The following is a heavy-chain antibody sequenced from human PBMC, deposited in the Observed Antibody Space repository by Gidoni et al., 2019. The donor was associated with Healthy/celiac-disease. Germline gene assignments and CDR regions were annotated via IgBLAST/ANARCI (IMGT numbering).Heavy chain of an antibody. V-gene: IGHV3-48*04. Sequence: EVQLVESGGGLVQPGGSLRPSCAASGFTFSSYSMNWVRQAPGKGLEWVSYISSSSSTIYYADSVKGRFTISRDNAKNSLYLQMNSLRAEDTAVYYCARDPTPILELRPVGTFGMDVWGQGTTVTVSS. J-gene: IGHJ6*02. CDR2: ISSSSSTI. CDR1: GFTFSSYS. CDR3: ARDPTPILELRPVGTFGMDV. D-gene: IGHD1-7*01.